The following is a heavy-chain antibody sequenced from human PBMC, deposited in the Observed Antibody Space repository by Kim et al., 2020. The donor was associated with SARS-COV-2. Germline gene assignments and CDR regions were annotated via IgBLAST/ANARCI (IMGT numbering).Heavy chain of an antibody. J-gene: IGHJ4*02. CDR1: GFTFSNYG. D-gene: IGHD3-10*01. CDR3: AKFLPRAAKAFDY. V-gene: IGHV3-23*01. Sequence: GGSLRLSCAASGFTFSNYGMGWVRQAPGKGLEWVSTIGSTGGNTYYADSVKGRFTVSRDNSENTLYLHMNSLRADDTAIYYCAKFLPRAAKAFDYWGQGVLVTVSS. CDR2: IGSTGGNT.